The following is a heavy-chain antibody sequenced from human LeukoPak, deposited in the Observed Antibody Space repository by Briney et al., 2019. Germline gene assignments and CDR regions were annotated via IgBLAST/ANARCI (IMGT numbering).Heavy chain of an antibody. J-gene: IGHJ3*02. CDR1: GYTFTDYY. CDR2: INPNSGGT. Sequence: ASVKVSCKASGYTFTDYYIHWVRQAPGQGLEWMGWINPNSGGTNYAQKFQGRVTMTRDTSISTAYMELSRLRSDDTAVYYCARGPGDHYYDSSGQALYAFDIWGQGTMVTVSS. CDR3: ARGPGDHYYDSSGQALYAFDI. V-gene: IGHV1-2*02. D-gene: IGHD3-22*01.